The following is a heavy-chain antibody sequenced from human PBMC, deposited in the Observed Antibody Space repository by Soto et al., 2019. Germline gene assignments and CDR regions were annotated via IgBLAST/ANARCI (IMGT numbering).Heavy chain of an antibody. CDR3: AKAVVVVAATPQAGWFDP. D-gene: IGHD2-15*01. CDR2: INHSGGT. Sequence: SETLSLTCAVYGGSFSGYYWSWIRQPPGKGLEWIGEINHSGGTNYNQSLKSRVTISVDTSKNQFSMKLSSVTAEDTAVYYCAKAVVVVAATPQAGWFDPWGQGTLVTVS. V-gene: IGHV4-34*01. J-gene: IGHJ5*02. CDR1: GGSFSGYY.